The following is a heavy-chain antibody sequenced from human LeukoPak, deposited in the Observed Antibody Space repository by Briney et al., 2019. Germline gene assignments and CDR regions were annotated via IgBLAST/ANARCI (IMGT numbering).Heavy chain of an antibody. V-gene: IGHV3-30-3*01. D-gene: IGHD5-18*01. J-gene: IGHJ4*02. CDR1: GFTFSSYA. Sequence: GGSLRLSCAASGFTFSSYAMHWVRQAPGKGLEWVAVISYDGSNKYYADSVKGRFTISRDNSKNTLYLQMNSLRAEDTAVYYCARGPSGYRRVFDYWGQGTLVTVSS. CDR3: ARGPSGYRRVFDY. CDR2: ISYDGSNK.